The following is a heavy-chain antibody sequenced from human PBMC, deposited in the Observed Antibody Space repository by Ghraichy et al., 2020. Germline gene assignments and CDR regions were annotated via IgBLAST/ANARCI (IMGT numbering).Heavy chain of an antibody. CDR3: ARRVTTVTTFNYYYYGMDV. J-gene: IGHJ6*02. CDR1: GFTFSSYW. Sequence: LNISCAASGFTFSSYWMSWVRQAPGKGLEWVANIKQDGSEKYYVDSVKGRFTISRDNAKNSLYLQMNSLRAEDTAVYYCARRVTTVTTFNYYYYGMDVWGQGTTVTVSS. V-gene: IGHV3-7*01. D-gene: IGHD4-17*01. CDR2: IKQDGSEK.